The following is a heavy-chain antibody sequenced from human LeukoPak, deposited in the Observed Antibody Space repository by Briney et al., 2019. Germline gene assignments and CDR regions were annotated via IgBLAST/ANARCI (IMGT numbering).Heavy chain of an antibody. D-gene: IGHD6-19*01. J-gene: IGHJ4*02. CDR3: ANSQMQWLLTSYYFDY. CDR2: ISGSGGST. CDR1: GFTCSSYA. V-gene: IGHV3-23*01. Sequence: PGGSLRLSCAASGFTCSSYAMSWVRQAPGKGLEWVSAISGSGGSTYYADSVKGRFTISRDNSKNTLYLQMNSLRAEDTAVYYCANSQMQWLLTSYYFDYWGQGTLVTVSS.